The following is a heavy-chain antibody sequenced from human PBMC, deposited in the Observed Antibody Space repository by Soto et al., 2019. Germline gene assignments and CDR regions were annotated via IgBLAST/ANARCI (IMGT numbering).Heavy chain of an antibody. Sequence: QVQLVESGGGVVQPGRSLRLSCAASGFTFSSYGMHWVRQAPGKGLEWVAVISYDGSYKYYADSVKGRFTISRDNSKKTVYLQMNNMRAEDRAIYYCARSGNAFDYWGQGTLVTVSS. CDR3: ARSGNAFDY. CDR1: GFTFSSYG. CDR2: ISYDGSYK. J-gene: IGHJ4*02. V-gene: IGHV3-30*03. D-gene: IGHD3-10*01.